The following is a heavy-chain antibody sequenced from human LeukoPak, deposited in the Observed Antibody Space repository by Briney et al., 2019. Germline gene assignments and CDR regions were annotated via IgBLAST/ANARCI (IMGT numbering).Heavy chain of an antibody. CDR1: GGSISSYY. Sequence: PSETLSLTCTVSGGSISSYYWSWIRQPPGKGLEWIGYIYYSGSTNYNPSLKSRVTISVDTSKNQFSLKLSSVTAADTAVYYCARHGPTPSPGDPTDYWGQGTLVTVSS. D-gene: IGHD2-21*02. CDR3: ARHGPTPSPGDPTDY. J-gene: IGHJ4*02. V-gene: IGHV4-59*08. CDR2: IYYSGST.